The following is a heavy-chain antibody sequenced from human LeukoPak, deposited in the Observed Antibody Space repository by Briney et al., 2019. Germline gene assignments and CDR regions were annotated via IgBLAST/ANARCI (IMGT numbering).Heavy chain of an antibody. CDR1: GGAIGASAYY. Sequence: PSETLSLTFNVSGGAIGASAYYWAWVRQLPGKGLEWIGSIHDSGKTYYKSSLQSRVTISVDTSKKQVSLRLSSVTAEDTAVYYCARDWLGGSTGWYHDAFDVWGQGTVAAVSS. J-gene: IGHJ3*01. D-gene: IGHD6-19*01. V-gene: IGHV4-39*07. CDR3: ARDWLGGSTGWYHDAFDV. CDR2: IHDSGKT.